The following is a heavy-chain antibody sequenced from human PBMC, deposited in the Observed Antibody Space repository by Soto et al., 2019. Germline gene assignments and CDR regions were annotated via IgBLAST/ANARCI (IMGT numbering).Heavy chain of an antibody. J-gene: IGHJ4*02. D-gene: IGHD3-9*01. V-gene: IGHV3-23*01. CDR2: ISGSGGST. CDR1: GFTFSSYA. Sequence: GGSLRLSCAASGFTFSSYAMSWVRQAPGKGLEWVSAISGSGGSTYYADSVKGRFTISRDNSKNTLYLQMNSLRAEDTAVYYCAKDIPDYYYDILTGPWDWGQGTLVTVSS. CDR3: AKDIPDYYYDILTGPWD.